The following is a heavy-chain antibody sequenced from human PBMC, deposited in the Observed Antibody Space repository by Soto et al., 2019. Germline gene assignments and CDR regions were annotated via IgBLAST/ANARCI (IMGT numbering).Heavy chain of an antibody. V-gene: IGHV3-23*01. CDR3: ARRSSSWYFDY. Sequence: LGGSLRLSCAASGFTFGSYAMNWVRQAPGKGLEWVSVISGSGGSTYYADSVKGRFTISRVNSKNTLYLQMNSLRAEDTAVYYCARRSSSWYFDYWGQGTLVTVSS. CDR1: GFTFGSYA. CDR2: ISGSGGST. J-gene: IGHJ4*02. D-gene: IGHD6-13*01.